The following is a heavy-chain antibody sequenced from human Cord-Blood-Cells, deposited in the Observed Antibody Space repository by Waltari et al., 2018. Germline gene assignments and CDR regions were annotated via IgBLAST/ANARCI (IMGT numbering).Heavy chain of an antibody. CDR1: GGSFSVYY. D-gene: IGHD3-3*01. CDR2: INHSGST. V-gene: IGHV4-34*01. Sequence: QVQLQQWGAGPLKPSETLSLTCAGSGGSFSVYYWSWIRQPPGKGLEWIGEINHSGSTNYNPSLKSRVTISVDTSKNQFSLKLSSVTAADTAVYYCARTHLRNFWSGYNWFDPWGQGTLVTVSS. CDR3: ARTHLRNFWSGYNWFDP. J-gene: IGHJ5*02.